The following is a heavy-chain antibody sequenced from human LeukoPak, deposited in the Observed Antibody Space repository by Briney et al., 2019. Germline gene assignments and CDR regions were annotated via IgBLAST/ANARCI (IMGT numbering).Heavy chain of an antibody. Sequence: SETLSLTCTVSGGPISSYYWSWMRQPPGKGLEWIGYIYYSGSTNFNPSLKSRVTILVETSQKQFSLKLSFVTAADTAVYYCARDWITMVRGVIRDNWFDPWGQGTLVTVSS. J-gene: IGHJ5*02. D-gene: IGHD3-10*01. CDR3: ARDWITMVRGVIRDNWFDP. CDR1: GGPISSYY. V-gene: IGHV4-59*01. CDR2: IYYSGST.